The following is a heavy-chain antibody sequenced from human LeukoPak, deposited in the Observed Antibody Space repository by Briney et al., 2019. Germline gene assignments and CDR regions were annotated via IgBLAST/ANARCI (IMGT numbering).Heavy chain of an antibody. CDR3: ATPTTITRRVDV. J-gene: IGHJ6*02. V-gene: IGHV4-4*02. D-gene: IGHD5-12*01. CDR1: GGSLTTGASLTNAHR. Sequence: SETLSLTCAVSGGSLTTGASLTNAHRFSWDRHPPGNRLAWIGEIYRPATTNYNPSLNSRVTISLDTSKNQFSLKLSSVTAADTAVYYCATPTTITRRVDVWGQGTTVTVSS. CDR2: IYRPATT.